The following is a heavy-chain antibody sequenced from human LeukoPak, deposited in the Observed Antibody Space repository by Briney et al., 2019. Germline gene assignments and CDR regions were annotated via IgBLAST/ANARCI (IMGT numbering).Heavy chain of an antibody. V-gene: IGHV4-59*01. CDR2: IYYSGST. CDR3: ARSAWTYDY. D-gene: IGHD5-12*01. CDR1: GGSISGYY. Sequence: SETLSLTCTVSGGSISGYYWSWIRQPPGKGLEWIGYIYYSGSTIYNPSLKSRVTIPVDTSKNHFSLDLSSVTAADTAVYYCARSAWTYDYWGQGILVTVSS. J-gene: IGHJ4*02.